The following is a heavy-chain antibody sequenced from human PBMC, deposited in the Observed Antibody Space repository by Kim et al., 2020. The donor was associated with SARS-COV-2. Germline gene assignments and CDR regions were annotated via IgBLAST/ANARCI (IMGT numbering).Heavy chain of an antibody. Sequence: GGSLRLSCAASGFTFSSYAMSWVRQAPGKGLEWVSAISGSGGSTYYADSVKGRFTISRDTSKNTQYLQMNRLRAEAAAEYYSAKEGTPFIFGAFDYWGQG. J-gene: IGHJ4*02. V-gene: IGHV3-23*01. CDR2: ISGSGGST. D-gene: IGHD3-3*01. CDR1: GFTFSSYA. CDR3: AKEGTPFIFGAFDY.